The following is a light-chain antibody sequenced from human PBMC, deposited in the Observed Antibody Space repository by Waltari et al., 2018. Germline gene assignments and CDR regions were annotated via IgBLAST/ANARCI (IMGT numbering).Light chain of an antibody. CDR2: EIN. V-gene: IGLV2-23*02. Sequence: QSALTQPASVSGSPGQSITISCTGTSGDVGSHDLVSWYQQHPGKAPKLIIYEINKRPSGVSNRFSCSKSGKTASLTISGLQAEDEADYYCCSFTNSRNFDVFGTGTKVTVL. CDR3: CSFTNSRNFDV. CDR1: SGDVGSHDL. J-gene: IGLJ1*01.